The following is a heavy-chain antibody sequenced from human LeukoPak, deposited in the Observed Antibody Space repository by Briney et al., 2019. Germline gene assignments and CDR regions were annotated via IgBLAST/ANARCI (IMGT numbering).Heavy chain of an antibody. CDR2: IYYSGST. CDR3: ARGIAVAGTDC. Sequence: SETLSLTCTVSGGSISSGGYYWSWIRQHPGKGLEWIGYIYYSGSTYYNPSLKSRVTISVDTSKSQFSLKLSSVTAADTAVYYCARGIAVAGTDCWGQGTLVTVSS. V-gene: IGHV4-31*03. J-gene: IGHJ4*02. D-gene: IGHD6-19*01. CDR1: GGSISSGGYY.